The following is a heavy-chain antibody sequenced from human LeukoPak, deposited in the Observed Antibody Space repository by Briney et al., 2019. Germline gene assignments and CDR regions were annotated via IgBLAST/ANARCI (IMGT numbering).Heavy chain of an antibody. Sequence: GGSLRLSCAASGFTLSSYGMHWVLQAPGKGLEWVAFIRYDGSNKYYADSVKGRFTISRDNSKNTLYLQMNSLRAEDTAVYYCAKDDWVIAAAVRLYYYYYGMDVWGQGTTVTVSS. V-gene: IGHV3-30*02. J-gene: IGHJ6*02. CDR2: IRYDGSNK. CDR3: AKDDWVIAAAVRLYYYYYGMDV. D-gene: IGHD6-13*01. CDR1: GFTLSSYG.